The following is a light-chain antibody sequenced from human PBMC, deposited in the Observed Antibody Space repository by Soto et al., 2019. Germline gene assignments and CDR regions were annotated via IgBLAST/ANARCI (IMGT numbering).Light chain of an antibody. Sequence: QSVLTQPPSVSAAPGQTVTISCSGSSSNIGNNHVSWHQQLPGTAPKLLIYDNNKRPSGIPDRFFGSKSGTSATLGITGLQTGDEADYYCGTWDSSLSAVVLGGGTKLTVL. CDR3: GTWDSSLSAVV. CDR2: DNN. CDR1: SSNIGNNH. V-gene: IGLV1-51*01. J-gene: IGLJ2*01.